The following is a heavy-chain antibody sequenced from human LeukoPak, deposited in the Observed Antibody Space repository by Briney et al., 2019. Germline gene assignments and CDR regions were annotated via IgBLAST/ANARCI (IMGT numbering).Heavy chain of an antibody. Sequence: GESLKISCKGSGYSFTSYWISWVRQMPGKGLEWMGRIDPSDSYTNYSPSFQGHVTISADRSISTAYLQWSSLKASDTAMYYCARRPYDSSGYYYRHFDYWGQGTLVTVSS. D-gene: IGHD3-22*01. V-gene: IGHV5-10-1*01. CDR3: ARRPYDSSGYYYRHFDY. CDR1: GYSFTSYW. CDR2: IDPSDSYT. J-gene: IGHJ4*02.